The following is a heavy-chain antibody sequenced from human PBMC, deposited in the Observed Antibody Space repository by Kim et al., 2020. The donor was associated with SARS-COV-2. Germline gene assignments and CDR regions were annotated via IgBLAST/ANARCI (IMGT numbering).Heavy chain of an antibody. CDR3: AKDAYYDYVWGSYRYLCDYGMDV. CDR2: ISGSGGST. Sequence: GGSLRLSCAASGFTFSSYAMSWVRQAPGKGLEWVSAISGSGGSTYYADSVKGRFTISRDNSKDTLYLQMNSLRAEDTAVDYCAKDAYYDYVWGSYRYLCDYGMDVWGQGTTGTVSS. D-gene: IGHD3-16*02. J-gene: IGHJ6*02. CDR1: GFTFSSYA. V-gene: IGHV3-23*01.